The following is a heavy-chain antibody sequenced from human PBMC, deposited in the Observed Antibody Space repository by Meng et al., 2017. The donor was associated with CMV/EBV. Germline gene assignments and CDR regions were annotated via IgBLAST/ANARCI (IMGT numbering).Heavy chain of an antibody. J-gene: IGHJ6*02. CDR1: GFTFSSYA. CDR2: ISGGGGST. Sequence: GESLKISCAASGFTFSSYAMSWVRQAPGKGLEWVSAISGGGGSTYYADSVKGRFTISRGNAKNSLYLQMNSLRAEDTAVYYCARSDCSSTSCYNYYYYGMDVWGQGTTVTVSS. D-gene: IGHD2-2*02. CDR3: ARSDCSSTSCYNYYYYGMDV. V-gene: IGHV3-23*01.